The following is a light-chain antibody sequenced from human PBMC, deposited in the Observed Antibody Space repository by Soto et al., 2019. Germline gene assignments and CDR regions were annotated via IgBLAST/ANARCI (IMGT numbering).Light chain of an antibody. V-gene: IGKV3-20*01. CDR2: STS. CDR1: QSLSVSY. J-gene: IGKJ1*01. CDR3: HQFGDSPQT. Sequence: EIVLTQSPGTLSLSPGDRATLSCRASQSLSVSYIAWYQQKPGHAPRLLIYSTSTRAAGIPDGFTGRGSGTHFTLAISRMEPEDFAVYYCHQFGDSPQTFGQGTTVEV.